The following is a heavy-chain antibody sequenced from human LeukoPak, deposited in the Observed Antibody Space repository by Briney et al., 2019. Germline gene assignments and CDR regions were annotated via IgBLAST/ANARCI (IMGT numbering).Heavy chain of an antibody. CDR2: ISSSGSTI. CDR3: ERDGRESDYVWGSHLWFDY. J-gene: IGHJ4*02. V-gene: IGHV3-48*03. Sequence: GGSLRHSCAASGFTFSSYEMNGVRPAPGKGREWVSYISSSGSTIYYADSVKGLFTTSRDNAKNSLYLQMDSLRAEDTAVYYCERDGRESDYVWGSHLWFDYWGQGTLVSVSS. D-gene: IGHD3-16*01. CDR1: GFTFSSYE.